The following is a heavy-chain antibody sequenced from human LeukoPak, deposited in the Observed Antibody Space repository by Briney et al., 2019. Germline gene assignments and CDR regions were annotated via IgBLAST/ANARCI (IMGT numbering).Heavy chain of an antibody. Sequence: GRSLRLSCAASGFTFSSYGMHWVRQAPGKGLEWVAVISYDGSNKYYADSVKGRFTISRDNSKNTLYLQMNSLRAEDTAVYYCATLARYAFDIWGQGTMVTVSS. J-gene: IGHJ3*02. CDR3: ATLARYAFDI. D-gene: IGHD5-12*01. CDR2: ISYDGSNK. V-gene: IGHV3-30*03. CDR1: GFTFSSYG.